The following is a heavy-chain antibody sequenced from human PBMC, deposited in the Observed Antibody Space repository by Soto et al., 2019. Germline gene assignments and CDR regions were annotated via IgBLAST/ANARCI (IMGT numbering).Heavy chain of an antibody. CDR2: IIPIFGTA. CDR1: GGTFSSYA. J-gene: IGHJ4*02. CDR3: ARGRRIDYDILTGYFAYFDY. Sequence: QVQLVQSGAEVKKPGSSVKVSCKASGGTFSSYAISWVRQAPGQGLEWMGGIIPIFGTANYAQKFQGRVTITADESTSTAYMELSSLRSEDTAVYDCARGRRIDYDILTGYFAYFDYWGQGTLVTVSS. D-gene: IGHD3-9*01. V-gene: IGHV1-69*01.